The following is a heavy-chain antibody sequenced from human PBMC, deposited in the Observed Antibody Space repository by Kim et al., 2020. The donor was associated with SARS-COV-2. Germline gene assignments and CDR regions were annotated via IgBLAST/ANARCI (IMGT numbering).Heavy chain of an antibody. J-gene: IGHJ4*02. V-gene: IGHV4-34*01. CDR1: GGSFSGYY. CDR2: INHSGST. D-gene: IGHD5-12*01. Sequence: SETLSLTCAVYGGSFSGYYWSWIRQPPGKGLEWIGEINHSGSTNYNPSLKSRVTISVDTSKNQFSLKLSSVTAADTAVYYCARVYPYPSEYGGSGGFDYWGQGTLVTVSS. CDR3: ARVYPYPSEYGGSGGFDY.